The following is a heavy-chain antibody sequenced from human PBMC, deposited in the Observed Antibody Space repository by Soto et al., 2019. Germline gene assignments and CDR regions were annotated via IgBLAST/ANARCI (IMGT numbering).Heavy chain of an antibody. J-gene: IGHJ3*01. CDR1: GFTYSSHG. CDR2: LSRGGGST. D-gene: IGHD5-12*01. V-gene: IGHV3-23*01. CDR3: ARDGQYRADGFDF. Sequence: EAQLLESGGELIQPGGSLRLSCAASGFTYSSHGMSWVRQAPGKGLEWIAGLSRGGGSTYYADSVKGRFTISRDNTKNTLYLIMSSLRVEDTTLYYCARDGQYRADGFDFWGQGTMVTVSS.